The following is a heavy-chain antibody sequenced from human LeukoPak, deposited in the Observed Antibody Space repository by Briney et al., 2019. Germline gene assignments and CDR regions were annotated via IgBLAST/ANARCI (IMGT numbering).Heavy chain of an antibody. CDR1: GYTFTMYG. CDR2: ISAYNGNT. V-gene: IGHV1-18*01. J-gene: IGHJ4*02. D-gene: IGHD3-22*01. Sequence: ASVTVSCKASGYTFTMYGISWVRQAPGQGLEWMGWISAYNGNTNYAQRFQGRVTMTTDTSTSTAYMELRGLRSDDTAVYYCARISPAVSYMISSHWGQGTLVTVSS. CDR3: ARISPAVSYMISSH.